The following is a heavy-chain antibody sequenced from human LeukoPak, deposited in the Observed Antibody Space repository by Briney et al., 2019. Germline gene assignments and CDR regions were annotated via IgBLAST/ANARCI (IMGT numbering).Heavy chain of an antibody. J-gene: IGHJ4*02. Sequence: GRSLRLSCAASGFTFGDYAMSWVRQAPGRGREWVGFISSKAYGGTAEYAASVNGRFTISRDDSKSIAYLQMNSLKTEDTAVYYCSRIAVRGEGFDYWGQGTPVTVSS. CDR1: GFTFGDYA. D-gene: IGHD6-6*01. V-gene: IGHV3-49*04. CDR3: SRIAVRGEGFDY. CDR2: ISSKAYGGTA.